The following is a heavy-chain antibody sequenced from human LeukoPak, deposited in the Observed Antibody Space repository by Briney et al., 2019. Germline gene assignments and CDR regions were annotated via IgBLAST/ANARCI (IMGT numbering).Heavy chain of an antibody. J-gene: IGHJ3*02. CDR1: GFTFSNYW. CDR2: IRSDGTST. D-gene: IGHD5-12*01. V-gene: IGHV3-74*01. CDR3: ARVGGFGAGYAFDI. Sequence: GGSLRLSCAASGFTFSNYWMHWVRQAPGKGLVWVSHIRSDGTSTNYADSVKGRFTISRDNAKNTVYLQLNSLRADDTAVCFCARVGGFGAGYAFDIWGQGTMVTVSS.